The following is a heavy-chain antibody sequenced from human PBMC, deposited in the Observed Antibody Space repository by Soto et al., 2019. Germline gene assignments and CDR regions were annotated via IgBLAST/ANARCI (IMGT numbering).Heavy chain of an antibody. CDR3: VKDLTGTCYPWSYWFDP. J-gene: IGHJ5*02. D-gene: IGHD5-18*01. CDR1: GFTFSSYA. Sequence: PGGSLRLSCSASGFTFSSYAMHWVRQAPGKGLEYVSAISSNGGSTYYPDSVKGRFTISRDNSKNTLYLHMSSLRADDTAVYYCVKDLTGTCYPWSYWFDPWGQGTLVTVSS. CDR2: ISSNGGST. V-gene: IGHV3-64D*08.